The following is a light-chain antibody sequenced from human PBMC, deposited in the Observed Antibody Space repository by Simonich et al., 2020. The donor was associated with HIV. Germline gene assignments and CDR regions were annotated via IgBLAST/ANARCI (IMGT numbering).Light chain of an antibody. Sequence: HLVLTQSPSASASLGSSVKLTCTLSSGHSSYTVAWHQQLPEKGPRYFMKDNSDGTHNKGDGIPDRFSGSSSGAERYLTISSLQSEDEADYYCQTWGTGIQVFGGGTKLTVL. CDR3: QTWGTGIQV. J-gene: IGLJ3*02. CDR1: SGHSSYT. V-gene: IGLV4-69*01. CDR2: DNSDGTH.